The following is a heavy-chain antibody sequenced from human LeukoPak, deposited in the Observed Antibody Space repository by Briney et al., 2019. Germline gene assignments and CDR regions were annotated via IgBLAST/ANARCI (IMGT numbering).Heavy chain of an antibody. V-gene: IGHV1-69*01. CDR1: GGTFSSFA. J-gene: IGHJ6*03. Sequence: ASVKVSCKASGGTFSSFAISWVRQAPGQGLEWMGGIIPIFGTANYAQKFQGRVTITADESTNTVYMEPSSLRSEDTAVYYCARDDSRGYQMLPFYNMDVWGKGTTVTVSS. CDR3: ARDDSRGYQMLPFYNMDV. CDR2: IIPIFGTA. D-gene: IGHD2-2*01.